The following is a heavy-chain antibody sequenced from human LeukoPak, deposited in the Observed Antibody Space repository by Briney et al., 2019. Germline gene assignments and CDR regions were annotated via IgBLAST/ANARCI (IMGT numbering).Heavy chain of an antibody. Sequence: PSETLSLTCAVYGGSFSGYYWSWIRQPPGKGLEWIGEINHSGSTNYNPSLKSRVTISVDTSKNQFSLKLSSVTAADTVVYYCARPGIGYWGQGTLVTVSS. D-gene: IGHD3-10*01. CDR3: ARPGIGY. V-gene: IGHV4-34*01. CDR1: GGSFSGYY. CDR2: INHSGST. J-gene: IGHJ4*02.